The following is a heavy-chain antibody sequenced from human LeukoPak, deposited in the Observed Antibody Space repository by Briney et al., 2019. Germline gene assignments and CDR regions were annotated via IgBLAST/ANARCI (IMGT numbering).Heavy chain of an antibody. CDR1: GGSFSGYY. V-gene: IGHV4-34*01. CDR3: ARGLAVAGTFVRKNWFDP. D-gene: IGHD6-19*01. Sequence: SETLSLTCAVYGGSFSGYYWSWIRQPPGKGLEWIGEINHSGSTNYNPSLKSRVTISVDTSKNQFSLKLSSVTAADTAVYYCARGLAVAGTFVRKNWFDPWGRGTLVTVSS. CDR2: INHSGST. J-gene: IGHJ5*02.